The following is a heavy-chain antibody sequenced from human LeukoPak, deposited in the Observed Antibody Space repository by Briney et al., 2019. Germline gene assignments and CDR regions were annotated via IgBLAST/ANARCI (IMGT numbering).Heavy chain of an antibody. D-gene: IGHD4-17*01. Sequence: PGGSLRLSCAASGFTFSSYAMSWVRQAPGKGLEWVSAISGSGGSTYYADSVEGRFTISRDNSKNTLYLQMNSLRAEDTAVYYCATTVTTGWTNYYYYGMDVWGQGTTVTVSS. CDR2: ISGSGGST. CDR1: GFTFSSYA. CDR3: ATTVTTGWTNYYYYGMDV. V-gene: IGHV3-23*01. J-gene: IGHJ6*02.